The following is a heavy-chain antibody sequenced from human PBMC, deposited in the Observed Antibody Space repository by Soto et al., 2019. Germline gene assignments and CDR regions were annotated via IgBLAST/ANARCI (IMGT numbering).Heavy chain of an antibody. CDR2: IYHSGST. J-gene: IGHJ5*02. D-gene: IGHD2-15*01. CDR3: ATLPPRIVVRLASFPT. CDR1: GGSISSGGYS. V-gene: IGHV4-30-2*02. Sequence: SETLSLTCAVSGGSISSGGYSWSWIRQPPGKGLEWIGYIYHSGSTYYNPSLKSRVTISVDRSKNQFSLKLSSVTAADTAVYYCATLPPRIVVRLASFPTWGQGTLVTVSS.